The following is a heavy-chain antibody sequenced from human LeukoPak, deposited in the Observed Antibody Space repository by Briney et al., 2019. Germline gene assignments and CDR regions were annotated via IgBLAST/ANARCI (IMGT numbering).Heavy chain of an antibody. Sequence: SETLSLTCTVSGGSISSYYWSWFRQPPGEGLEWIGDIYYSGSTNYNPSLKSRVTISVDTSKNQFSLKLSSVTAADTAVYYCARERTMVRGMSWFDPWGQGTLVTVSS. V-gene: IGHV4-59*12. J-gene: IGHJ5*02. CDR2: IYYSGST. CDR3: ARERTMVRGMSWFDP. D-gene: IGHD3-10*01. CDR1: GGSISSYY.